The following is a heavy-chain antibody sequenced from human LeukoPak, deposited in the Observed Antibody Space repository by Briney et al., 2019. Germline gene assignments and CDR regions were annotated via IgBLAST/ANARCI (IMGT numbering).Heavy chain of an antibody. V-gene: IGHV4-61*02. J-gene: IGHJ2*01. Sequence: PSQTLSLTCTVSGGSISSGSYYWSWIRQPAGKGLEWIGRIYTSGSTNYNPSLKSRVTISVDTSQTQFSLRLISVTAADTAVYYCARDSLYSSSWGPNCRFFDLWGRGTLVTVSS. CDR2: IYTSGST. D-gene: IGHD6-13*01. CDR3: ARDSLYSSSWGPNCRFFDL. CDR1: GGSISSGSYY.